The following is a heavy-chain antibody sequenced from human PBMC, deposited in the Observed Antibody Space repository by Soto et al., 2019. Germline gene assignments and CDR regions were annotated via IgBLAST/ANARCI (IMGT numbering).Heavy chain of an antibody. Sequence: SETLYLTCTVSGGSISSSSYYWGWIRQPPGKGLEWIGSIYYSGSTYYNPSLKSRVTISVDTSKNQFSLKLSSVTAADTAVYYCARHGVTIFGVVILVGAFDIWGQGAMVTVSS. J-gene: IGHJ3*02. CDR3: ARHGVTIFGVVILVGAFDI. CDR1: GGSISSSSYY. CDR2: IYYSGST. D-gene: IGHD3-3*01. V-gene: IGHV4-39*01.